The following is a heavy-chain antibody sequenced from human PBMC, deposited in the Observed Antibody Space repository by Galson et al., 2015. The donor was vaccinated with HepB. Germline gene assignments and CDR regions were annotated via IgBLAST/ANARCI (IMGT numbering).Heavy chain of an antibody. J-gene: IGHJ6*03. V-gene: IGHV3-30-3*01. CDR1: GFTFHFYA. D-gene: IGHD3-3*01. CDR2: ISHDENYR. CDR3: ARDGQNFWSDYRSSYSYMDV. Sequence: SLRLSCAASGFTFHFYAMHWVRQAPGKGLEWVAGISHDENYRYYRDSVKDRFTISRDSSKNTLYLQMNSLRTEDTAVFYCARDGQNFWSDYRSSYSYMDVWGKGTTVTVSS.